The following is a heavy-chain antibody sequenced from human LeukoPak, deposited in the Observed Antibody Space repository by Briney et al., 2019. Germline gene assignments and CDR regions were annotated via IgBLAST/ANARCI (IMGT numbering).Heavy chain of an antibody. CDR3: ARQVDGIGGVIPRGAFDI. J-gene: IGHJ3*02. CDR2: IYPGDSDT. CDR1: GYRFTSYW. D-gene: IGHD3-16*02. V-gene: IGHV5-51*01. Sequence: GESLKISCKGSGYRFTSYWIGWVRQMPGKGLEWMGIIYPGDSDTRYGPSFQGQVTISADKSISTAYLQWSSLKASDTAMYYCARQVDGIGGVIPRGAFDIWGQGTMVTVSS.